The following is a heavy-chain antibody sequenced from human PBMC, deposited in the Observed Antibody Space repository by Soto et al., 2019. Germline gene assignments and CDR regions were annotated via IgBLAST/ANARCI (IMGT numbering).Heavy chain of an antibody. CDR3: AISFLTDSYGPYYYYYGMDV. CDR2: INAGNGNT. V-gene: IGHV1-3*01. D-gene: IGHD5-18*01. CDR1: GYTFTSYA. Sequence: GASVKVSCKASGYTFTSYAMHWVRQAPGQRLEWMGWINAGNGNTKYSQKFQGRVTITRDTSASTAYMELSSLRSEDTAVYYCAISFLTDSYGPYYYYYGMDVWGQGTTVTVSS. J-gene: IGHJ6*02.